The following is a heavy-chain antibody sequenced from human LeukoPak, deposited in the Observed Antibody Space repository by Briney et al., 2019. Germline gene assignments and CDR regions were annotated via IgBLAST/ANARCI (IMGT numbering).Heavy chain of an antibody. D-gene: IGHD6-19*01. Sequence: GASVKVSCKASGYTFTSYYMHWVRQAPGKGLEWMGGFDPEDGETIYAQKFQGRVTMTEDTSTDTAYMELSSLRSEDTAVYYCATSFIAVAGRDYWGQGTLVTVSS. CDR3: ATSFIAVAGRDY. J-gene: IGHJ4*02. CDR2: FDPEDGET. V-gene: IGHV1-24*01. CDR1: GYTFTSYY.